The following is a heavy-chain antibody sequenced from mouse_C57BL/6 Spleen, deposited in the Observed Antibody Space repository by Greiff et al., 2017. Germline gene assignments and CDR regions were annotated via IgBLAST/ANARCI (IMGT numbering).Heavy chain of an antibody. CDR3: ATYYSNYRKFAY. V-gene: IGHV5-17*01. J-gene: IGHJ3*01. D-gene: IGHD2-5*01. CDR1: GFTFSDYG. Sequence: EVHLVESGGGLVKPGGSLKLSCAASGFTFSDYGMHWVRQAPEKGLEWVAYISSGSSTIYYADTVKGRFTISRDNAKNTLFLQMTSLRSEDTAMYYCATYYSNYRKFAYWGQGTLVTVSA. CDR2: ISSGSSTI.